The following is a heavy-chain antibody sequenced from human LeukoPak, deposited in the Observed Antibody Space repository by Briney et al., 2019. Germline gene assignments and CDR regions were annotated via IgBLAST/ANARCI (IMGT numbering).Heavy chain of an antibody. J-gene: IGHJ4*02. CDR3: ARVGDYYDSSPDY. V-gene: IGHV4-39*07. CDR1: GGSISSSSSY. D-gene: IGHD3-22*01. CDR2: IYYSGST. Sequence: SETLSLTCTVSGGSISSSSSYWAWIRQPPGTGLEWIGNIYYSGSTYYSPSLKSRLTISVDTSKNQFSLKLSSVTAADTAVYYCARVGDYYDSSPDYWGQGTLVTVSS.